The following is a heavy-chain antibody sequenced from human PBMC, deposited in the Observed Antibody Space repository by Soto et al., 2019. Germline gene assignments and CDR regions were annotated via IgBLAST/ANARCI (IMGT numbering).Heavy chain of an antibody. CDR2: INHSGST. CDR3: ARGRGGGYCSGGSCYTRLGFYYGMDV. V-gene: IGHV4-34*01. J-gene: IGHJ6*02. Sequence: SETLSLTCAVYGGSFSGYYWSWIRQPPGKGLEWIGEINHSGSTNYNPSLKSRVTISVDTSKNQFSLKLSSVTAADTAVYYCARGRGGGYCSGGSCYTRLGFYYGMDVWGQGTTVT. D-gene: IGHD2-15*01. CDR1: GGSFSGYY.